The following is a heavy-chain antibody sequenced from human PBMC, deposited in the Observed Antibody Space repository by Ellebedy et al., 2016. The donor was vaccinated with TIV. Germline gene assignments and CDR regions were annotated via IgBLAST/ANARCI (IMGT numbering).Heavy chain of an antibody. CDR2: INAGNGNT. Sequence: AASVKVSCKASGHTFTSYAMHWVRQAPGQRLEWMGWINAGNGNTKYSQKFQGRVTITRDTSASTAYMELSSLRSEDTAVYYCARSGGSRTSCYEWGQGTLVTVSS. J-gene: IGHJ4*02. CDR3: ARSGGSRTSCYE. CDR1: GHTFTSYA. D-gene: IGHD2-2*01. V-gene: IGHV1-3*01.